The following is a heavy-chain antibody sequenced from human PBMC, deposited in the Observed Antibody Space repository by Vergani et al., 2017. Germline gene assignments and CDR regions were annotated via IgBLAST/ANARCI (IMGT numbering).Heavy chain of an antibody. V-gene: IGHV3-21*04. CDR1: GFTFSSYS. CDR3: ARVELKVVPAAMSWYFDL. J-gene: IGHJ2*01. Sequence: EVQLVESGGGLVKPGGSLRLSCAASGFTFSSYSMNWVRQAPGKGLEWVSSISSSSSYTNYADSVKGRFTISRDNAKNSLYLQMNSLRAEDTAVYYCARVELKVVPAAMSWYFDLWGRGTLVTVSS. D-gene: IGHD2-2*01. CDR2: ISSSSSYT.